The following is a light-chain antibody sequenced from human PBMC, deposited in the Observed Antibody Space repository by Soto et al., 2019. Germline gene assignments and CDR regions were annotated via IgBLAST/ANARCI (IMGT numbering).Light chain of an antibody. V-gene: IGKV3-15*01. CDR2: DTS. J-gene: IGKJ5*01. CDR1: QSVVSK. CDR3: QQYNTWRSIT. Sequence: EIVVAQSPATLSVSAGERVTLSCRASQSVVSKVAWYQQKPGQAPRLLIYDTSIRATGIPARFSGSGFGTEFTLTITSQQSEDFAVYHCQQYNTWRSITFGQGTRLEIK.